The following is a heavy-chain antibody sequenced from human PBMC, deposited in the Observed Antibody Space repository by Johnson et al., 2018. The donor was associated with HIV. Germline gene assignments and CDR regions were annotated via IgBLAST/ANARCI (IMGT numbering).Heavy chain of an antibody. CDR1: GFTFDDYA. CDR2: ISWNSGSI. D-gene: IGHD1-1*01. Sequence: VQLVESGGGLVQPGRSLRLYCAASGFTFDDYAMHWVRQAPGKGLEWVSGISWNSGSIGYADYVKGRFTISRDNAKNSLYLQMNSLRAEETALYYCARVTRYNWNSDAFDIWGQGTMVTVSS. V-gene: IGHV3-9*01. CDR3: ARVTRYNWNSDAFDI. J-gene: IGHJ3*02.